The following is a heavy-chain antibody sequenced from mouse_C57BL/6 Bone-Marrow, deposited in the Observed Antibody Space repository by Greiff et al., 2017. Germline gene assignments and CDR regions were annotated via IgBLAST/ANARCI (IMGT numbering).Heavy chain of an antibody. Sequence: VQLQQPGAELVKPGASVKLSCKASGYTFTSYWMHWVKQRPGQGLEWIGMIHPNSGSTNYNEKFKSKATLTVDKSSSTAYMQLSSLTSEDSAVYYCARFTTVVALYAMDYWGQGTSVTVSS. CDR1: GYTFTSYW. V-gene: IGHV1-64*01. CDR2: IHPNSGST. J-gene: IGHJ4*01. D-gene: IGHD1-1*01. CDR3: ARFTTVVALYAMDY.